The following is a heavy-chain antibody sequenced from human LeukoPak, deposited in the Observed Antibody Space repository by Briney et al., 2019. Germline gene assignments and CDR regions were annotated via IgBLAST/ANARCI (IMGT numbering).Heavy chain of an antibody. CDR1: GGSISSSSYY. Sequence: SETLSLTCTVSGGSISSSSYYWGWIREPPGKGLEWFGSIYYSGSTYYTPSLKSRVTISVDTSKNQFSLKLSSVTAADTAVYYCARHPGGWYYYDSSGYYYFDYWGQGTLVTVSS. V-gene: IGHV4-39*01. CDR3: ARHPGGWYYYDSSGYYYFDY. J-gene: IGHJ4*02. D-gene: IGHD3-22*01. CDR2: IYYSGST.